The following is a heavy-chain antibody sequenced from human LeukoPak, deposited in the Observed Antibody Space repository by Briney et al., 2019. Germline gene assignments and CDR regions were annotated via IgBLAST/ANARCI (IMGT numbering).Heavy chain of an antibody. Sequence: PGGSLRLSCAASGFTFSSYWMSWVRQAPGKGLEWVANIKQDGSEKYYVDSVKGRFTIPRDNAKNSLYLQMNSLRAEDTAVYYCAREGPLLESKHSSSSYEQVYYFDYWGQGTLVTVSS. CDR1: GFTFSSYW. CDR3: AREGPLLESKHSSSSYEQVYYFDY. J-gene: IGHJ4*02. CDR2: IKQDGSEK. D-gene: IGHD6-6*01. V-gene: IGHV3-7*01.